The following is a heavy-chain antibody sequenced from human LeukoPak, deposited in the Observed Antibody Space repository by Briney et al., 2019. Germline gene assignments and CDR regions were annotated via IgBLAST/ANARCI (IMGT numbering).Heavy chain of an antibody. CDR1: GFTFSSYG. V-gene: IGHV3-30*18. Sequence: GRSLRLSCAASGFTFSSYGMHWVRQAPGKGLEWVAVISYDGSNKYYADSVKRRFTISRDNSKNTLYLQMNSLRAEDTAVYYCAKDRVITMVRGAPEDYWGQGTLVTVSS. D-gene: IGHD3-10*01. CDR3: AKDRVITMVRGAPEDY. CDR2: ISYDGSNK. J-gene: IGHJ4*02.